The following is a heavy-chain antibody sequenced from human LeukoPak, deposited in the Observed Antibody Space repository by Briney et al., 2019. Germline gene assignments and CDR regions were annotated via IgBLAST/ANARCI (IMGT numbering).Heavy chain of an antibody. CDR3: ARHYGP. CDR1: GGSISRYY. D-gene: IGHD3-10*01. V-gene: IGHV4-59*08. Sequence: SETLSLTCTISGGSISRYYWSWVRQPPGRGLEWIGYIYYSGSTSYSPSLKSRVTISVDTSKNQFSLKLSSVTAADTAVYYCARHYGPWGQGTLVTVSS. CDR2: IYYSGST. J-gene: IGHJ4*02.